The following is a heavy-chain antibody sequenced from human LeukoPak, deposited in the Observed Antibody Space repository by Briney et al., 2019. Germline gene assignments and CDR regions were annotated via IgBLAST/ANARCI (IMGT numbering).Heavy chain of an antibody. V-gene: IGHV3-30-3*01. D-gene: IGHD3-16*02. CDR2: ISYDGSNK. CDR1: GFTFSSYA. CDR3: TGLRLGELSHFDF. Sequence: GGSLRLSCAASGFTFSSYAMHWVRQAPGKGLEWVAVISYDGSNKYYAGSVKGRFTISRDNSKNTLHLQMNSLRAEDTAVYYCTGLRLGELSHFDFWGQGTLVTVSS. J-gene: IGHJ4*02.